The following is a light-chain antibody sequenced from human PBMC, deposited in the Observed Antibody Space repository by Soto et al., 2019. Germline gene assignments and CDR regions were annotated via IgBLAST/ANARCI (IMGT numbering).Light chain of an antibody. V-gene: IGLV1-44*01. J-gene: IGLJ1*01. CDR1: SSNIGSNT. CDR3: AAWDDSLNGYV. CDR2: SNN. Sequence: QPVLTQPPSASGTPGQRVTISCSGSSSNIGSNTVNWYQQLPGTAPKHLIYSNNQRPSGVPARFSGSKSGTSASLAISGRQSDDEADYYCAAWDDSLNGYVFGTGTKLTVL.